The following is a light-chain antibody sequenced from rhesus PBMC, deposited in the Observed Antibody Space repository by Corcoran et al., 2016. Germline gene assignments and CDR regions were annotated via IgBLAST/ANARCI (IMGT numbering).Light chain of an antibody. V-gene: IGKV1-74*01. CDR2: NAS. Sequence: DIQMTQSPSSLSASVGDRVTITCRASENVNNYLNWSKQKPGKAPKLLNYNASTLQSGVPAGLSGIGSGTDYTFTSSSLQPEDVATYYCRHGSGTPPTFGQGTKVGIK. CDR1: ENVNNY. CDR3: RHGSGTPPT. J-gene: IGKJ1*01.